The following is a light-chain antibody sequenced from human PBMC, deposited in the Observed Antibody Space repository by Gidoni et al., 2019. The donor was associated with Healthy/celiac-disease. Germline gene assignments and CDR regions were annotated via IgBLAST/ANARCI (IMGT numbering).Light chain of an antibody. CDR3: MQALQTPGLT. V-gene: IGKV2-28*01. J-gene: IGKJ4*01. CDR2: LGS. Sequence: DIVMTQSPLSLPVTPGEPASISCRSSQSLLHSNGYNYLDWYLQKPGQSPQLLIYLGSNRASGVPERFSGSGSGKDFTLKISRVEAEDVGVYYCMQALQTPGLTFGGGTKVEIK. CDR1: QSLLHSNGYNY.